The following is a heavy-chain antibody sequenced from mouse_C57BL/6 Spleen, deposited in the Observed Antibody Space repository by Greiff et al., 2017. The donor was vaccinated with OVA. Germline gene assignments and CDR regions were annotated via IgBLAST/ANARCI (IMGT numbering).Heavy chain of an antibody. J-gene: IGHJ2*01. V-gene: IGHV5-9*01. CDR3: ARRKGPYYFDY. Sequence: EVMLVESGGGLVKPGGSLKLSCAASGFTFSSYTMSWVRQTPEKRLEWVATISGGGGNTYYPDSVKGRFTISRDNAKNTLYLQMSSLRSEDTALYYCARRKGPYYFDYWGQGTTLTVSS. D-gene: IGHD3-3*01. CDR2: ISGGGGNT. CDR1: GFTFSSYT.